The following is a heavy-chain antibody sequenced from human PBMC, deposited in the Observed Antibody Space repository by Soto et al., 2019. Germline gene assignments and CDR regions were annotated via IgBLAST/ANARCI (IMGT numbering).Heavy chain of an antibody. CDR3: TTGLSNGYYNFDY. CDR1: GFPFSNAW. J-gene: IGHJ4*02. Sequence: GGSLRLSCPASGFPFSNAWMSWVRPAPGKGLEWIGRIKGEADGGTTDYAAPVKGRITISRDHSKDTLYLQMNSLKTEDTAVYYCTTGLSNGYYNFDYWGQGTPVTVSS. CDR2: IKGEADGGTT. V-gene: IGHV3-15*01. D-gene: IGHD3-22*01.